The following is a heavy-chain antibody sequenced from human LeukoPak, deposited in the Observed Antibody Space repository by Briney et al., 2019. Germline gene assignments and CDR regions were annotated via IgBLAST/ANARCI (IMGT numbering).Heavy chain of an antibody. CDR2: VYYTGNT. D-gene: IGHD6-13*01. CDR3: ARGRYLTTSGGAAAGFLDY. V-gene: IGHV4-39*07. CDR1: GVSISSSNSY. J-gene: IGHJ4*02. Sequence: SETLSLTCTVSGVSISSSNSYWGWIRQPPGKGLEWIGSVYYTGNTYYNPSLKSRVTISVDTSQKQFSLRLTSVTAADTAVYYCARGRYLTTSGGAAAGFLDYWGQGSLVTVST.